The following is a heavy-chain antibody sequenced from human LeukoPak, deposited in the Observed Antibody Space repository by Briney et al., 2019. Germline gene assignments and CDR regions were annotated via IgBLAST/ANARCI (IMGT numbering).Heavy chain of an antibody. CDR3: ASTGLRWGSYFDY. CDR1: GFTFSSYS. V-gene: IGHV3-21*01. J-gene: IGHJ4*02. Sequence: GGSLRLSCAASGFTFSSYSMNWVRQAPGKGLEWVSSISSSSSYIYYADSVKGRFTISRDNAKNSLYLQMNSLRAEDTAVYYCASTGLRWGSYFDYWGQGTLVTVSS. CDR2: ISSSSSYI. D-gene: IGHD5-12*01.